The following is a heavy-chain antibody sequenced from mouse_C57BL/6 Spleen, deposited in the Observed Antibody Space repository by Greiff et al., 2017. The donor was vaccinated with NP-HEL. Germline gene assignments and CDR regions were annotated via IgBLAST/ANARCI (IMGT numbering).Heavy chain of an antibody. V-gene: IGHV1-22*01. CDR3: AKGAGTRRYYFDY. CDR1: GYTFTDYN. Sequence: EVQLQQSGPELVKPGASVKMSCKASGYTFTDYNMHWVKQSHGKSLEWIGYINPNNGGTSYNQKFKGKATLTVNKSSSTAYMELRSLTSEDSAVYYCAKGAGTRRYYFDYWGQGTTLTVSS. CDR2: INPNNGGT. D-gene: IGHD4-1*01. J-gene: IGHJ2*01.